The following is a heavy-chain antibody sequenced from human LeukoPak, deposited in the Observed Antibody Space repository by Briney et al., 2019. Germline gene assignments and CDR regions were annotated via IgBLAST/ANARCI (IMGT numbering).Heavy chain of an antibody. D-gene: IGHD6-13*01. Sequence: PGGSLRLSCAASGFTFSSYAMSWVRQAPGKGLEWVAVISYDGSNKYYADSVKGRFTISRDNSKNTLYLQMNSLRAEDTAVYYCAKAGYSSIRGYFDYWGQGTLVTVSS. CDR3: AKAGYSSIRGYFDY. J-gene: IGHJ4*02. CDR2: ISYDGSNK. V-gene: IGHV3-30-3*01. CDR1: GFTFSSYA.